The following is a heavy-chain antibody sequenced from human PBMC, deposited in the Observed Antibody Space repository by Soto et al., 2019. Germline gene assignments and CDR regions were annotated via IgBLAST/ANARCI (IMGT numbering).Heavy chain of an antibody. CDR3: ARALGGYYGVDV. V-gene: IGHV3-30-3*01. Sequence: QVQLLESGGGLVQPGRSLRLSCAASGFTFSSYSIHWVRQAPGKGLEWVGVIAYDGNNKYYADSVKGRFTISRDNSKNTLFLQMNSLGAEDMAVYYCARALGGYYGVDVWGQGTSVTVSS. CDR1: GFTFSSYS. J-gene: IGHJ6*02. CDR2: IAYDGNNK.